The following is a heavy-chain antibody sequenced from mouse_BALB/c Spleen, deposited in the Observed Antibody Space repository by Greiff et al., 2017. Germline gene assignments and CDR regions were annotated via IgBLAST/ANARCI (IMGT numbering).Heavy chain of an antibody. CDR1: GFTFSSYA. CDR3: ARFTTGGAY. V-gene: IGHV5-9-4*01. CDR2: ISSGGSYT. D-gene: IGHD1-1*01. J-gene: IGHJ3*01. Sequence: VQRVESGGGLVKPGGSLKLSCAASGFTFSSYAMSWVRQSPEKRLEWVAEISSGGSYTYYPDTVTGRFTISRDNAKNTLYLEMSSLRSEDTAMYYCARFTTGGAYWGQGTLVTVSA.